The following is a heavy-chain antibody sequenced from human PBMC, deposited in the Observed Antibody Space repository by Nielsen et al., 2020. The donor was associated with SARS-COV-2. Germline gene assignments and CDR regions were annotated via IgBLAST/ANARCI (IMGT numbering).Heavy chain of an antibody. D-gene: IGHD3-22*01. CDR2: IYTSGST. V-gene: IGHV4-61*08. CDR1: GGSISSGGYY. CDR3: ARVKYDSSGYYYYFDY. Sequence: SETLSLTCTVSGGSISSGGYYWSWIRQHPGKGLEWIGYIYTSGSTNYNPSPKSRVTMSVDTSKNQFSLKLSSVTAADTAVYYCARVKYDSSGYYYYFDYWGQGTLVAVSS. J-gene: IGHJ4*02.